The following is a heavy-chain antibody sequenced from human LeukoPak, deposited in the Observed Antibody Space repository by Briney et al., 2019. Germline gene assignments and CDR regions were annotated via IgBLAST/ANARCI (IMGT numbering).Heavy chain of an antibody. CDR1: GFSFSSYA. D-gene: IGHD3-10*01. V-gene: IGHV3-23*01. J-gene: IGHJ4*02. CDR2: ISGSGGGT. CDR3: AKTCYYGSGSFYDVWDY. Sequence: GGSLRLSCAASGFSFSSYAMSWVRHAPGKGLELLSSISGSGGGTYYADSVKGRFTISRDTSKNTLYLQMNSLRAEDTAVYYCAKTCYYGSGSFYDVWDYWGQGILVTVSS.